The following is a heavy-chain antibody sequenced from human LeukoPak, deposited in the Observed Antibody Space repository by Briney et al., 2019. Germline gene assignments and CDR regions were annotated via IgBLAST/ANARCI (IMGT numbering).Heavy chain of an antibody. Sequence: VASVKVSRKASGYSFNKFGISWVRQAPGQGLEWMGWISGYSGKTDSAQKLQDRVTMTTDNSTGTAYLELRSLRSDDTAVYFCVRVGSAYGDPLEFDLWGQGTLVTVSA. CDR3: VRVGSAYGDPLEFDL. CDR1: GYSFNKFG. J-gene: IGHJ5*02. D-gene: IGHD2-21*01. CDR2: ISGYSGKT. V-gene: IGHV1-18*01.